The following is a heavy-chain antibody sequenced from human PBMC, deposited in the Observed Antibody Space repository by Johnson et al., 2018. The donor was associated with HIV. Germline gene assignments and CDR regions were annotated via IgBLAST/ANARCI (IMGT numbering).Heavy chain of an antibody. J-gene: IGHJ3*02. CDR2: IGTAGDT. V-gene: IGHV3-13*01. D-gene: IGHD3-10*01. CDR3: AKALRIFGSGVKEAFDI. CDR1: GFTFSSYD. Sequence: VQLVESGGGVVQPGRSLRLSCAASGFTFSSYDMHWVRHVTGKGLDWISAIGTAGDTLYSGSVKGRFSISRDNSKNTLYLQMNSLRAEDPAVYYCAKALRIFGSGVKEAFDIWGQGTMVTVSS.